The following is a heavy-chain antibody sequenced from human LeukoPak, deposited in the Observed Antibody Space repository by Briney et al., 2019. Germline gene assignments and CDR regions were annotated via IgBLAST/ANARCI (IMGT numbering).Heavy chain of an antibody. Sequence: GASVTVSCKASGYTFTNYYIHWVRQAPGQGLEWMGLINPSGGNTNYAQNFQGRVTMTRDTSASTVYMELSSLRSEDTAIYYCARIRDGYNDAYDIWGQGTVVTVPS. D-gene: IGHD5-24*01. J-gene: IGHJ3*02. CDR3: ARIRDGYNDAYDI. V-gene: IGHV1-46*01. CDR1: GYTFTNYY. CDR2: INPSGGNT.